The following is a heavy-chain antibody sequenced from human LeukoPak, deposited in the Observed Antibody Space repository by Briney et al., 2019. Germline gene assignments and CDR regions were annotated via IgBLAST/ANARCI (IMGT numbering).Heavy chain of an antibody. D-gene: IGHD6-13*01. CDR3: AIHRSSSSLDY. CDR2: IYYSGST. V-gene: IGHV4-59*01. CDR1: GGSISSYY. J-gene: IGHJ4*02. Sequence: PSETLSLTCTVSGGSISSYYWSWIRQPPGKGLEWIGYIYYSGSTNYNPSLKSRVTISVDTSKNQFSLKLSSVTAADTAVYYCAIHRSSSSLDYWGQGTLVTVSS.